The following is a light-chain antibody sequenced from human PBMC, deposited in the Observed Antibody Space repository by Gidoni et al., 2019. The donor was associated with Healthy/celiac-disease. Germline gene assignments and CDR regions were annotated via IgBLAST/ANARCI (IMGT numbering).Light chain of an antibody. V-gene: IGLV1-40*01. CDR2: VNR. CDR3: QSYDSSLSALYV. J-gene: IGLJ1*01. Sequence: QSVLTQPPSVSGAPGQRVTISCTGSSSNIGAGYDVHWYQQLPGTAPKLLIYVNRNRPSGVPDRFSGSMADTSASLAITGLQAEDEADYYCQSYDSSLSALYVFGTGTKVTV. CDR1: SSNIGAGYD.